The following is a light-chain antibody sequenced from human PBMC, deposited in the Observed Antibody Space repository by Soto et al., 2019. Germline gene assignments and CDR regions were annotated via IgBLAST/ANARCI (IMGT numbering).Light chain of an antibody. V-gene: IGLV1-40*01. J-gene: IGLJ1*01. Sequence: QAVLTQPTSVSGAPGQRVTISCTGSSSNIGADYDVHWYQQLPGTAPKLLIYGNNNRPSGVPDRFSGAKSGTSASLVITGLQAEDEADYYCKSYDNCLGGYVFGIGTKLT. CDR3: KSYDNCLGGYV. CDR1: SSNIGADYD. CDR2: GNN.